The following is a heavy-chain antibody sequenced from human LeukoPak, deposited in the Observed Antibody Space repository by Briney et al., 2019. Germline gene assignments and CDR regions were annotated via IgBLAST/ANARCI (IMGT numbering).Heavy chain of an antibody. CDR2: IIPIFATT. CDR3: ARGTVASMDI. J-gene: IGHJ3*02. Sequence: SVKVSCKASGGTFHSYTINWVRQAPGQGLEWMGGIIPIFATTNYAQKFQGRVTITADESTSTAYMGLSSLSSDDTAVYYCARGTVASMDIWGQGTMVTVSS. V-gene: IGHV1-69*01. D-gene: IGHD5-12*01. CDR1: GGTFHSYT.